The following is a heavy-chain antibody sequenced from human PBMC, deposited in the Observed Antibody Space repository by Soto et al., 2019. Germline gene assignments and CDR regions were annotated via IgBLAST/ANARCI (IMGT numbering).Heavy chain of an antibody. J-gene: IGHJ6*03. V-gene: IGHV4-59*01. CDR1: GGSISGYY. CDR3: GRDLGGYCGTACYPVEV. Sequence: SETLSLTCTVSGGSISGYYWSWIRQPPGKGLEWIGYMYKTGSTVYNPSFKSRVTISVDTSKNQFSLKLNSVTAADTAVYYCGRDLGGYCGTACYPVEVGGKGTRVT. D-gene: IGHD2-21*02. CDR2: MYKTGST.